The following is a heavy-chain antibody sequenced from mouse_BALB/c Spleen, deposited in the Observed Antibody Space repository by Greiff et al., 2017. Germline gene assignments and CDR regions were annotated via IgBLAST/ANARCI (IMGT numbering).Heavy chain of an antibody. J-gene: IGHJ4*01. D-gene: IGHD2-1*01. Sequence: QVQLKESGAELMKPGASVKISCKATGYTFSSYWIEWVKQRPGHGLEWIGEILPGSGSTNYNEKFKGKATFTADTSSNTAYMQLSSLTSEDSAVYYCARYYYGNHYYAMDYWGQGTSVTVSS. CDR3: ARYYYGNHYYAMDY. V-gene: IGHV1-9*01. CDR2: ILPGSGST. CDR1: GYTFSSYW.